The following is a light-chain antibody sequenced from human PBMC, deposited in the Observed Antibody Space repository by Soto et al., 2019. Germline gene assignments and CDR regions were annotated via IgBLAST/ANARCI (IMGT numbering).Light chain of an antibody. CDR1: QIISSW. Sequence: QMTKSASTLSASVGDRVTITCRASQIISSWLAWYQQKPGKAPKLLIYAASSLQSGVPSRFSGGGSGTEFTLTISSLQPDDFTTYYCQQYNSYSRTFGQGTKVDVK. V-gene: IGKV1-5*03. J-gene: IGKJ1*01. CDR3: QQYNSYSRT. CDR2: AAS.